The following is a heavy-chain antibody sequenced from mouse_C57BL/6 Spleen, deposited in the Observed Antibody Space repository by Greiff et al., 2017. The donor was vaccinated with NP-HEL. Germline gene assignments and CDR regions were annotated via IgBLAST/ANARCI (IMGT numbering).Heavy chain of an antibody. CDR2: INPNNGGT. CDR3: ARGYGNSYFDY. Sequence: EVKLQESGPELVKPGASVKMSCKASGYTFTDYNMHWVKQSHGKSLEWIGYINPNNGGTSYNQKFKGKATLTVNKSSSTAYMELRSLTSEDSAVYYCARGYGNSYFDYWGQGTTLTVSS. V-gene: IGHV1-22*01. CDR1: GYTFTDYN. J-gene: IGHJ2*01. D-gene: IGHD2-1*01.